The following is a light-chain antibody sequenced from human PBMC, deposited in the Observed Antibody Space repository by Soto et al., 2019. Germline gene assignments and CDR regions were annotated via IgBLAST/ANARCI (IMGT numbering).Light chain of an antibody. CDR3: AAWDDSLNGPV. CDR1: SSNIGSNT. Sequence: QSVLTQPPSASGTPGQRVTIPCSGSSSNIGSNTVNWYQQLPGTAHKLLIYSNNQRPSGVPDRFSGSKSGTSASLAISGLQSEDEADYYCAAWDDSLNGPVFGGGTKLTVL. V-gene: IGLV1-44*01. CDR2: SNN. J-gene: IGLJ2*01.